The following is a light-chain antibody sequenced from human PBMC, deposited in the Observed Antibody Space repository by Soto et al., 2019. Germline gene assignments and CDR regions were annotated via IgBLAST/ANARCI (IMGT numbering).Light chain of an antibody. CDR2: EVS. CDR3: SSYTSSSTPFV. J-gene: IGLJ1*01. CDR1: SSDVGIYNY. Sequence: QSALTQPASVSGSPGQSIAISCTGSSSDVGIYNYVSWYQQHPGKVPKLMIYEVSNRPSGVSNRFSGSKSGNTASLTISGLQAEDEADYYCSSYTSSSTPFVFGTGTKLTVL. V-gene: IGLV2-14*01.